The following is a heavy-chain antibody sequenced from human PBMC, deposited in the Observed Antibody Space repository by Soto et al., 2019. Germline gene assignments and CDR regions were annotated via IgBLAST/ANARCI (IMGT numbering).Heavy chain of an antibody. V-gene: IGHV2-5*02. Sequence: QITLKESGPTLVKPTQTLTLTCTFSGFSLSTSGVGVGWIRQPPGKALEWLALIYWDDDKRYSPSLKSRLTITKATSKNQVVLTMTNMDPVDTATYYCAHLMQTRGYSYGGWWFDPWGQGTLVTVSS. CDR3: AHLMQTRGYSYGGWWFDP. J-gene: IGHJ5*02. CDR1: GFSLSTSGVG. CDR2: IYWDDDK. D-gene: IGHD5-18*01.